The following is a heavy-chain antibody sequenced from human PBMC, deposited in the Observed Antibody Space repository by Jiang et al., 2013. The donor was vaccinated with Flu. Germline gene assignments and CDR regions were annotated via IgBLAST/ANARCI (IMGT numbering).Heavy chain of an antibody. CDR2: VHYTGRT. CDR1: GDSVTSGHYY. CDR3: ARTGPAGGY. V-gene: IGHV4-61*01. Sequence: LLKPSETLSLTCAVSGDSVTSGHYYWNWIRQPPGRGLEWIGYVHYTGRTSYNPSLKSRVTISLDNAENQVSLKLTSVTAADTAVYYCARTGPAGGYWGQGTLVTVSS. J-gene: IGHJ4*02. D-gene: IGHD1-1*01.